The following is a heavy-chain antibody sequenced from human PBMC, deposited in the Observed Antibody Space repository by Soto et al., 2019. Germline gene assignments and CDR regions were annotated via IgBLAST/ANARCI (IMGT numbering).Heavy chain of an antibody. D-gene: IGHD3-3*01. J-gene: IGHJ4*02. CDR1: GFTFSTYA. V-gene: IGHV3-23*01. Sequence: PGGSLRLSCVASGFTFSTYAMSWVRQAPGKGLEWVSAISGSGGSTYYADSVKGRFTISRDNSKNTLYLQVNSLRAEDTGVYYCAKVYYNFWSGYDYWGQGVLVTVSS. CDR3: AKVYYNFWSGYDY. CDR2: ISGSGGST.